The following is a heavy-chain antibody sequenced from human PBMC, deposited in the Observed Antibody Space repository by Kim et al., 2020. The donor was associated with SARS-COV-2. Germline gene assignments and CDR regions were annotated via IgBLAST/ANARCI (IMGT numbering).Heavy chain of an antibody. CDR3: ARGGWYYFDY. Sequence: STIYYADSVKGRFTISRDNAKNSVYLQVNSLRDEDTAVYYCARGGWYYFDYWGQGTLVTVSS. D-gene: IGHD6-19*01. V-gene: IGHV3-48*02. J-gene: IGHJ4*02. CDR2: STI.